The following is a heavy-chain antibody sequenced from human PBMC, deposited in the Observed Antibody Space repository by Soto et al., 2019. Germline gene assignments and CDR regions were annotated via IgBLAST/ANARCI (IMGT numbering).Heavy chain of an antibody. CDR2: ISSSSSYI. CDR3: ARAAARNSYSYYMDV. J-gene: IGHJ6*03. D-gene: IGHD6-6*01. Sequence: GGSLRLSCAASGFTFSSYSMNWVRQAPGKGLEWVSSISSSSSYIYYADSVKARFTISRDNAKNSLYLQMNSLRAEDTAVSYCARAAARNSYSYYMDVSGNGTTLTVSS. V-gene: IGHV3-21*01. CDR1: GFTFSSYS.